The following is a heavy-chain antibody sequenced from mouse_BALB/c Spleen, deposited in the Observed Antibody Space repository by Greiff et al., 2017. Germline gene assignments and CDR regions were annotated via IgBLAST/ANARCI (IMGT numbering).Heavy chain of an antibody. Sequence: DVHLVESGGGLVKPGGSLKLSCAASGFTFSSYAMSWVRQTPEKRLEWVASISSGGSTYYPDSVKGRFTISRDNARNILYLQMSSLRSEDTAMYYCARHGYGSSYWYFDVWGAGTTVTVSS. V-gene: IGHV5-6-5*01. D-gene: IGHD1-1*01. CDR1: GFTFSSYA. CDR2: ISSGGST. CDR3: ARHGYGSSYWYFDV. J-gene: IGHJ1*01.